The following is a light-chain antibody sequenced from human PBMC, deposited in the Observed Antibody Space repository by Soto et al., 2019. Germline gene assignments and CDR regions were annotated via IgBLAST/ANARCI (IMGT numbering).Light chain of an antibody. Sequence: MTQSPLSLPVTPGEPASISCRSSQSLLHSNGYHYLNWYQQKPGKAPKLLIYAASSLQSGVPSRFSGSGSGTDFTLTISSLQPEDFATYYCQQSYSTPWTFGQGTKVEIK. J-gene: IGKJ1*01. CDR1: QSLLHSNGYHY. CDR2: AAS. V-gene: IGKV1-39*01. CDR3: QQSYSTPWT.